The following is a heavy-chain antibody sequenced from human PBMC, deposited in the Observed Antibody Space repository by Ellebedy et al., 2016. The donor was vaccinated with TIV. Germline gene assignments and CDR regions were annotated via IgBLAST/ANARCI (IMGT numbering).Heavy chain of an antibody. CDR2: MNPDNGNT. D-gene: IGHD1-1*01. J-gene: IGHJ4*02. CDR1: GYVFTNYD. Sequence: ASVKVSXXASGYVFTNYDIIWVRQAPGQGLEWMGWMNPDNGNTGYAQKFQGRVTMTRDTSISTAYMELSSLSSEDTAVYFCARNLASTGNFDYWGQGTLVTVSS. V-gene: IGHV1-8*01. CDR3: ARNLASTGNFDY.